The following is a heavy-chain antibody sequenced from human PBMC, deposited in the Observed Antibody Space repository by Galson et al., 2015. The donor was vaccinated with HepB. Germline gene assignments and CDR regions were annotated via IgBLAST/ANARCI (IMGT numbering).Heavy chain of an antibody. CDR1: GYSFTSYW. J-gene: IGHJ6*02. CDR2: IYPGDSDT. Sequence: QSGAEVKKPGESLKISCKGSGYSFTSYWIGWVRQMPGKGLEWMGIIYPGDSDTRYSPSFQGQVTISADKSISTAYLQWSSLKASDTAMYYCARRRYYDSSGYYSHYYYYRMDVWGQGTTVTVSS. D-gene: IGHD3-22*01. V-gene: IGHV5-51*01. CDR3: ARRRYYDSSGYYSHYYYYRMDV.